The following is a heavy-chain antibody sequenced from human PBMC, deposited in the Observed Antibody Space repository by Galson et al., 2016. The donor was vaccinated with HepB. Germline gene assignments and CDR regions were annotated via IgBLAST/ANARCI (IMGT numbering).Heavy chain of an antibody. V-gene: IGHV3-23*01. J-gene: IGHJ3*01. CDR2: ISDSDPST. D-gene: IGHD3-22*01. Sequence: SLRLSCAASGFTFTTYAMSWVRQAPGKGLEWVSGISDSDPSTYYADSVKGRFTIPRDNSKNTLYLQMNSLRAEDTAVYYCAKMSSSSAYYSDAFDLWGQGTMVTVSS. CDR1: GFTFTTYA. CDR3: AKMSSSSAYYSDAFDL.